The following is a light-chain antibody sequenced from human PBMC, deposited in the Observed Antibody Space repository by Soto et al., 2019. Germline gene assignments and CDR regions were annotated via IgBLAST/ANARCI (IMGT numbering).Light chain of an antibody. V-gene: IGLV1-47*01. Sequence: QSVLNQPPSASGTPGQRVTISFSGSNSNIGSNYVYWYQQLPGTAPKLLIYRNNQRPSGVPDRFSGSKSGTSASLAISGLRSEDEADYYCAAWDDSLSGYVFGTGTKVTVL. CDR2: RNN. J-gene: IGLJ1*01. CDR3: AAWDDSLSGYV. CDR1: NSNIGSNY.